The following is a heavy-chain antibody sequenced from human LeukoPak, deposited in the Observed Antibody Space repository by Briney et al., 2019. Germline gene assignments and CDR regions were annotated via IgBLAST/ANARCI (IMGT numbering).Heavy chain of an antibody. V-gene: IGHV3-21*01. D-gene: IGHD3-22*01. Sequence: GGSLRLSCAASGFTFSSYSMNWVRQAPGKGLEWVSSISSSSSYIYYADSVKGRFTISRDNAKNSLYLQMNSLRAEDTAVYYCARSSGGHDAFDTWGQGTMVTVSS. CDR3: ARSSGGHDAFDT. CDR1: GFTFSSYS. J-gene: IGHJ3*02. CDR2: ISSSSSYI.